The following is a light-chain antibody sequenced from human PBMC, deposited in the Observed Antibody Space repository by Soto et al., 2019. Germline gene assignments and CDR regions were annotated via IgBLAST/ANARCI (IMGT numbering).Light chain of an antibody. CDR3: QQYATSRWT. CDR2: GAS. CDR1: QSVSSAY. Sequence: ETVLTQSPGTLSLSPGDRATLSCRASQSVSSAYLAWYQQKPGQAPRLLIYGASSRATGIPDRFSGSGSGTDFTLTISRLEPEDFAVYYCQQYATSRWTFGQGTKVEIQ. V-gene: IGKV3-20*01. J-gene: IGKJ1*01.